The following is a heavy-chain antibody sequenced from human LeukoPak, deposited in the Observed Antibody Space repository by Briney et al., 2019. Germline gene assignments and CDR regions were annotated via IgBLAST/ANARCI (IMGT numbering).Heavy chain of an antibody. Sequence: SETLSLTCTVCGGSIRSYYWRWVRQPPGKGLEWIGYIYYSGSTNYNPSLQSPVTISVDTSKNQFSLKLSSVTAADTAVYYCAGTTVTTLILGYWGQGTLVTVSS. CDR1: GGSIRSYY. V-gene: IGHV4-59*01. D-gene: IGHD4-11*01. CDR2: IYYSGST. J-gene: IGHJ4*02. CDR3: AGTTVTTLILGY.